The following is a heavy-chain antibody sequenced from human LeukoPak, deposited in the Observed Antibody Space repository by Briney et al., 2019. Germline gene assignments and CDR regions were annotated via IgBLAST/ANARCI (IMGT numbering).Heavy chain of an antibody. Sequence: PSETLSLTCSVSGGSITTDYWSWIRQPPGKGLEWIGYIHYSGSTNYNPSLKSRVTISKDTSKNQLSLRLSSVIAADTAVYYCARMIAVDCVYFDYWGQGTLVTV. CDR2: IHYSGST. D-gene: IGHD3-22*01. V-gene: IGHV4-59*01. CDR1: GGSITTDY. J-gene: IGHJ4*02. CDR3: ARMIAVDCVYFDY.